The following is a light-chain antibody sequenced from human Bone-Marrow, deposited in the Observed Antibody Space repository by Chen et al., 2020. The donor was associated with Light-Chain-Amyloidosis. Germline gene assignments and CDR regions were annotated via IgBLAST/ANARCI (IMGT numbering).Light chain of an antibody. V-gene: IGKV3-20*01. J-gene: IGKJ4*01. CDR3: QQYGTSPLT. Sequence: EIVLTQPPGTLSLSPGEGATLSCRASQTISSNYLTWYQQKFGQSPRLLSYGSSSRATGIPDRFTGGGSGTDFTLTINRLEPEDFAMYYCQQYGTSPLTFGGGTKVEIK. CDR1: QTISSNY. CDR2: GSS.